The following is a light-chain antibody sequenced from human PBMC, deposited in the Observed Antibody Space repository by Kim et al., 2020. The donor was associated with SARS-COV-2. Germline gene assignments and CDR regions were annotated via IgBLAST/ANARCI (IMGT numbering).Light chain of an antibody. CDR1: SSDVGGYNY. CDR3: CSYAGSYV. J-gene: IGLJ1*01. CDR2: DVS. V-gene: IGLV2-11*01. Sequence: STRQSVTISCTGTSSDVGGYNYVSWYQPHPGKAPKLMIYDVSKRPSGVPDRFSGSKSGNTASLTISGLQAEDEADYYCCSYAGSYVFGTGTKVTVL.